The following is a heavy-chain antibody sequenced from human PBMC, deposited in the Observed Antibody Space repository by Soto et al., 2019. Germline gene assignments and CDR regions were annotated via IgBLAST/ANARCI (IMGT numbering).Heavy chain of an antibody. V-gene: IGHV1-18*01. Sequence: QVQLVQSGAEVKKPGAPVKVSCKASGYTFTSYGISWVRQAPGQGLEWMGWINPYNGNTNYAQQLQGTGTMTTDTSTNTAYMELRSLRSDDTAVYYCARDWFGIDYWGQGTLVTVSS. J-gene: IGHJ4*02. CDR2: INPYNGNT. CDR1: GYTFTSYG. CDR3: ARDWFGIDY. D-gene: IGHD3-16*01.